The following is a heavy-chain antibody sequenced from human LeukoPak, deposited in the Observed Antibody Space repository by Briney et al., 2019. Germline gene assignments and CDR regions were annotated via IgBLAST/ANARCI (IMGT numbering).Heavy chain of an antibody. Sequence: SQTLSLTCGISGDSVSSNSAAWNWIRQSPSRGLEWLGRTYYRSKWYNDYAVSVKSRITINPDTSKNQFSLQLNSVTPEDTAVYYCARGGGLIAAAGTGAAGYYYFDYWGQGTLVTVSS. D-gene: IGHD6-13*01. CDR1: GDSVSSNSAA. CDR3: ARGGGLIAAAGTGAAGYYYFDY. CDR2: TYYRSKWYN. V-gene: IGHV6-1*01. J-gene: IGHJ4*02.